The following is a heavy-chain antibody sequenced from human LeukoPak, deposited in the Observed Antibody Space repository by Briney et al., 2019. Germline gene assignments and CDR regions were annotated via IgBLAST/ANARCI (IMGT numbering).Heavy chain of an antibody. J-gene: IGHJ4*02. V-gene: IGHV1-2*02. CDR1: GYTFTGYY. CDR2: INPNSGGT. Sequence: ASVKVSCKASGYTFTGYYMHWVRQAPGQGLEWMGWINPNSGGTNYAQKFQGRVTITRDTSASTAYMELSSLRSEDMAVYYCARARPGTRLPLDYWGQGTLVTVSS. CDR3: ARARPGTRLPLDY. D-gene: IGHD1-26*01.